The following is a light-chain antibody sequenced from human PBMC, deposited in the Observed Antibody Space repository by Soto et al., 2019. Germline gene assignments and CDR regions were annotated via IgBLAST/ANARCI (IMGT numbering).Light chain of an antibody. V-gene: IGLV2-14*01. CDR1: SSDVGSYNY. J-gene: IGLJ1*01. CDR2: DVN. CDR3: SSYTSSSTYV. Sequence: QSVLTQPPSVSGSSGQSITISCTGTSSDVGSYNYVSWYQQRPGKAPKLMIYDVNNRPSGVSNRFSGSKSGNSASLTISGLQAEDEADYYCSSYTSSSTYVFGTGTKVTVL.